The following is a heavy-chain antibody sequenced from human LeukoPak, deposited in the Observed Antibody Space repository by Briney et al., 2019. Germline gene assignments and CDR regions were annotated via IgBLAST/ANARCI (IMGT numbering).Heavy chain of an antibody. J-gene: IGHJ4*02. V-gene: IGHV1-18*01. CDR3: ARGKDRDGYREGYFDY. CDR2: ISAYNGNT. D-gene: IGHD5-24*01. Sequence: ASVKVSCKASGYTFTSYGISGVRQAPGQGLEWMGWISAYNGNTNYAQKLQGRVTMTTDTSTSTVYMELSSLRSEDTAVYYCARGKDRDGYREGYFDYWGQGTLVTVSS. CDR1: GYTFTSYG.